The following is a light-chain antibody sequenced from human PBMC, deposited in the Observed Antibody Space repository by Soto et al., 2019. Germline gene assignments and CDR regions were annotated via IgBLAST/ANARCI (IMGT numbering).Light chain of an antibody. V-gene: IGKV3-20*01. CDR2: GAS. CDR1: QSVSSSY. Sequence: EIVLTQSPGTLSLSPGERATLSCRASQSVSSSYLAWYQQKPGQAPRLLIYGASSRASGIPDRFSDSESGTDFTLTISRLEPEDFAVYYCQQYGSSLLTFGGETKVEIK. J-gene: IGKJ4*01. CDR3: QQYGSSLLT.